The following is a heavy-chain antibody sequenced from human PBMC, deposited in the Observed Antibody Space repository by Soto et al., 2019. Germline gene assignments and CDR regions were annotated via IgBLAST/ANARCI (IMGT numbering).Heavy chain of an antibody. V-gene: IGHV5-51*01. CDR1: GYSFSNFW. Sequence: PGESLKISCQASGYSFSNFWIAWVRQMPGEGLEWLGLIYPDDSDTRYSPSFLGQVTISADKSIKTTYLQWSSLKASDTAIYFCASSVLVTSTMNYFDLWGQGTLVTVSS. CDR2: IYPDDSDT. J-gene: IGHJ4*02. D-gene: IGHD2-8*02. CDR3: ASSVLVTSTMNYFDL.